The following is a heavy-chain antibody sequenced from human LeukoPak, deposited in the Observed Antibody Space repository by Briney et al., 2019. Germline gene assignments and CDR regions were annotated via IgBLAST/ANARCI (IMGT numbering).Heavy chain of an antibody. CDR3: ARDLVVRGRWSWFDP. CDR1: GFTFSSYA. D-gene: IGHD3-10*01. V-gene: IGHV3-23*01. Sequence: GGSLRLSCAASGFTFSSYAMSWVRQAPGKGLECISGFSGSGGSTYYADSVKGRFTISRDNSKNTLYLQMNSLRAEDTAVYYCARDLVVRGRWSWFDPWGQGTLVTVSS. J-gene: IGHJ5*02. CDR2: FSGSGGST.